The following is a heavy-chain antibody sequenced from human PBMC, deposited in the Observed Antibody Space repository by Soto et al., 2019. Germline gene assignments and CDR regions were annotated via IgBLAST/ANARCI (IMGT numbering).Heavy chain of an antibody. CDR3: ARLAYSNFLGGLDS. V-gene: IGHV3-33*01. D-gene: IGHD1-26*01. J-gene: IGHJ5*01. CDR2: VWNDGINK. Sequence: QGQLVESGGGVVQPGGSLRLSCAASGFIFSAYGIHWVRQAPGKGLEWVAIVWNDGINKYYADSVKGRFTISRDNFKNTADLQMNSLRVEDTAVYYCARLAYSNFLGGLDSWGQGTLVTASS. CDR1: GFIFSAYG.